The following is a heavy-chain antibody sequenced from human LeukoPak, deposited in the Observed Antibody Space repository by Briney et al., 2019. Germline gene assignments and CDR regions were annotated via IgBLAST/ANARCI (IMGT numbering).Heavy chain of an antibody. CDR1: GDSVSSNSAA. D-gene: IGHD6-19*01. CDR3: ARSGRRQWLVESDY. Sequence: SETLSLTCAISGDSVSSNSAAWNWIRQSPSRGLEWLGRTYYRSRWYNDYAISVKSRITINPDTSKNQFSLQLNSVTPEDTAVYYCARSGRRQWLVESDYWGQGSLVTVSS. J-gene: IGHJ4*02. CDR2: TYYRSRWYN. V-gene: IGHV6-1*01.